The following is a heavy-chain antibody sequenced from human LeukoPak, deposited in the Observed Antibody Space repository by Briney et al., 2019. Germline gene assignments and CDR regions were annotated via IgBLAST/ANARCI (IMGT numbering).Heavy chain of an antibody. Sequence: SETLSLTCTVSGGSVSSGSYYWSWIRQPPGKGLEWIGYIYYSGSTNYNPSLKSRVTISVDTSKNQFSLKLSSVTAADTTVYYCARLVVPAAMGNPWFDPWGQGTLVIVSS. CDR1: GGSVSSGSYY. V-gene: IGHV4-61*01. J-gene: IGHJ5*02. CDR2: IYYSGST. D-gene: IGHD2-2*01. CDR3: ARLVVPAAMGNPWFDP.